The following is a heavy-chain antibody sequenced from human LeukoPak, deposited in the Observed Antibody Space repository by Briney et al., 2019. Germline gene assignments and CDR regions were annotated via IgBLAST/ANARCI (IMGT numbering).Heavy chain of an antibody. J-gene: IGHJ4*02. CDR1: GYTFTGYH. CDR2: INPYSGDT. Sequence: ASVKVSCKASGYTFTGYHIHWVRQAPGQGLEWMGRINPYSGDTNFAQKFQGRVTMTRDTSITTAYMDLSSLTPDDTAVYFCARDQGSLTRSWYTGYWGQGTRVTVSS. V-gene: IGHV1-2*06. CDR3: ARDQGSLTRSWYTGY. D-gene: IGHD6-13*01.